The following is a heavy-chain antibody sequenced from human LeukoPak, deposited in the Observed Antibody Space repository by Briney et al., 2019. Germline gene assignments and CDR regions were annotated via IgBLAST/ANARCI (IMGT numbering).Heavy chain of an antibody. Sequence: PGGSLRLSCAGSGFTFRSYCMTWVRQAPGKGLEWVSSITGSGDSTYSADSVKGRFTISRDNSKNTLYLQMNSLRAEDTAVYYCAKRDVYSGNSRVQHWGQGTLVTVSS. CDR3: AKRDVYSGNSRVQH. CDR1: GFTFRSYC. CDR2: ITGSGDST. V-gene: IGHV3-23*01. J-gene: IGHJ1*01. D-gene: IGHD4-23*01.